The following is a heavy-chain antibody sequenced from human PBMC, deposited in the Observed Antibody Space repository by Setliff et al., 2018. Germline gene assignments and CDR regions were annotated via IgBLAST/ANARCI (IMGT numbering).Heavy chain of an antibody. CDR1: GITFDAFG. J-gene: IGHJ4*02. D-gene: IGHD1-26*01. CDR2: MNGDGSSV. CDR3: ARDVAGGSYATYFDY. Sequence: AGGSLRLSCAASGITFDAFGMSWVRQAPGKGLEWVSGMNGDGSSVGYADSVKGRFTISRDNAKNSLSLQMNGLRVEDTAVYYCARDVAGGSYATYFDYWGQGTLVTVSS. V-gene: IGHV3-20*04.